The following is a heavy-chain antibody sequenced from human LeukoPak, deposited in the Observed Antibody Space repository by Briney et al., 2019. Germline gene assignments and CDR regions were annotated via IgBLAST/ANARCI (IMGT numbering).Heavy chain of an antibody. D-gene: IGHD4-17*01. CDR1: GYTFTSYG. CDR2: ISAYNGNT. CDR3: ARDTGYGDQKVHFDC. V-gene: IGHV1-18*01. Sequence: ASVKVSCKASGYTFTSYGISWVRQAPGQGLEWMGWISAYNGNTNYAQKLQGRVTMTTDTSTSTAYMELRSLRSDDTAVYYCARDTGYGDQKVHFDCWGQGTLVTVSS. J-gene: IGHJ4*02.